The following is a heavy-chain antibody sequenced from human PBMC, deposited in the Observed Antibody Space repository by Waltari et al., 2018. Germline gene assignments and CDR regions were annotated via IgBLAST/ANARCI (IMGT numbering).Heavy chain of an antibody. CDR2: ISSKSTYI. CDR1: GFSFSDYN. D-gene: IGHD3-10*01. V-gene: IGHV3-21*01. J-gene: IGHJ5*02. CDR3: ARDTIFYGSGSYDP. Sequence: QLVESGGGLVKPGSSLRLSCAASGFSFSDYNMHWLRRAPGKALEWVSSISSKSTYIYYADSVRGRFSISRDNAENSLFLQMNNLRGEDTAVYYCARDTIFYGSGSYDPWGQGTRVTVSS.